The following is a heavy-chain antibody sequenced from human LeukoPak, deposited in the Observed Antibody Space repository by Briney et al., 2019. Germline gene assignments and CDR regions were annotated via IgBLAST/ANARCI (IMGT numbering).Heavy chain of an antibody. D-gene: IGHD3-10*01. Sequence: GASVKVSCKVSGYTLTELSMHWVRQAPGKGLEWMGGFDPEDGETIYAQKFQGRVTMTRDTSINTAYLDLSSLRSDDTAVYYCARGPSGSDYWGQGTLVIVSS. CDR2: FDPEDGET. CDR3: ARGPSGSDY. J-gene: IGHJ4*02. V-gene: IGHV1-24*01. CDR1: GYTLTELS.